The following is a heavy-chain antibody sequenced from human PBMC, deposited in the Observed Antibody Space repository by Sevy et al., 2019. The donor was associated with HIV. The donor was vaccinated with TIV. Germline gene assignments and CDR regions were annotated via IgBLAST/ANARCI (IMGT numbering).Heavy chain of an antibody. CDR3: AKESGSYYDFWSGHDAFDI. CDR1: GFNFSSYA. Sequence: GGSLRLSCAASGFNFSSYAMHWVRQAPGKGLEWVAVISYAGSSKYYGDSVKGGFTISRDNSKNTLFLQIDSLRAEDTAVYYCAKESGSYYDFWSGHDAFDIWGQGTMVTVSS. D-gene: IGHD3-3*01. CDR2: ISYAGSSK. J-gene: IGHJ3*02. V-gene: IGHV3-30*18.